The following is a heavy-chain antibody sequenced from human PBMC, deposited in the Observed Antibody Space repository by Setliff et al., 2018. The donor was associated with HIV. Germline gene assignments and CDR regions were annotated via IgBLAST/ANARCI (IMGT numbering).Heavy chain of an antibody. CDR1: GYTFINYD. Sequence: ASVKVSCKASGYTFINYDICWVRQAAGQGLEWVGWMNPKSGNTGHAQKFQGRVTLTSDTSISTAYMVLSSLKSGDTAVYYCARSPAGSAGTEYDYWGLGSLVTVS. J-gene: IGHJ4*02. CDR3: ARSPAGSAGTEYDY. V-gene: IGHV1-8*02. D-gene: IGHD6-13*01. CDR2: MNPKSGNT.